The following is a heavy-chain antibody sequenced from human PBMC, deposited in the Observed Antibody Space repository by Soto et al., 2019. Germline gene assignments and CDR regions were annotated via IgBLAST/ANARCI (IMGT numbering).Heavy chain of an antibody. Sequence: GGSLSLSCAASGFTFSSYAMSWVRQAPGKGLEWVSAISGSGGSTYYADSVKGRFTISRDNSKNTLYLQMNSLRAEDTAVYYCAKQGSYYDSSGYYRAFDYWGQGTLVTVSS. CDR3: AKQGSYYDSSGYYRAFDY. CDR1: GFTFSSYA. D-gene: IGHD3-22*01. V-gene: IGHV3-23*01. J-gene: IGHJ4*02. CDR2: ISGSGGST.